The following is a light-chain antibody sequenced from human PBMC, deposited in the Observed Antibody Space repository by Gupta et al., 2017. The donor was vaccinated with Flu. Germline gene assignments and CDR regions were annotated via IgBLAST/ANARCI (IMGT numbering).Light chain of an antibody. Sequence: EIVLTQSPGTLSLSPGERATLSCRASQRVSSSYLAWYQQKPGQAPRLLIYGASSRATGIPDRLSGSGSGTDYTLTISRMEPEDFAVYYCQQYGNSPTFGQGTKVEIK. J-gene: IGKJ1*01. CDR2: GAS. CDR1: QRVSSSY. V-gene: IGKV3-20*01. CDR3: QQYGNSPT.